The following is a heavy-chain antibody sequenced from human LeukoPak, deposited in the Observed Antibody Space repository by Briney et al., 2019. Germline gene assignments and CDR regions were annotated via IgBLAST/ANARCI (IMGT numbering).Heavy chain of an antibody. Sequence: GGSLRLSCAASGFTFSSHWMHWVRQAPGKGLVWVSRINSDGSTTTYADSVKGRFTISRDNSKNTLYLQMSSLRAEDTAVYYCARPSSGWYLGYYWGQGTLVTVSS. CDR1: GFTFSSHW. V-gene: IGHV3-74*01. CDR3: ARPSSGWYLGYY. J-gene: IGHJ4*02. CDR2: INSDGSTT. D-gene: IGHD6-19*01.